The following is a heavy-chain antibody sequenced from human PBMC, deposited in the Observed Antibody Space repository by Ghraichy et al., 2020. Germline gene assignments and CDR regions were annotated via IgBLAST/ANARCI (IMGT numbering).Heavy chain of an antibody. CDR1: GFTFSSYS. J-gene: IGHJ6*02. CDR2: ISSSSSYI. CDR3: ARDYYDSSGNSNIPLYYYYGMDV. V-gene: IGHV3-21*01. Sequence: LSLTCAASGFTFSSYSMNWVRQAPGKGLEWVSSISSSSSYIYYADSVKGRFTISRDNAKNSLYLQMNSLRAEDTAVYYCARDYYDSSGNSNIPLYYYYGMDVWGQGTTVTVSS. D-gene: IGHD3-22*01.